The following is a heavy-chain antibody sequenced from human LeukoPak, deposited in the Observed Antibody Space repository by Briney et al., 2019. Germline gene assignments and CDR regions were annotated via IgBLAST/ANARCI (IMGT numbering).Heavy chain of an antibody. CDR1: GGSFSGFY. CDR3: ARGGGRGWYSHGAEFDY. J-gene: IGHJ5*01. CDR2: INHGGST. V-gene: IGHV4-34*01. D-gene: IGHD6-19*01. Sequence: PSETLSLTCAAYGGSFSGFYWYWIRQPPGKGLEWIGEINHGGSTNYNPYLKSRVTISVDTSEKQLSLELSSVTAADTAVYYCARGGGRGWYSHGAEFDYWGHGTLITVSS.